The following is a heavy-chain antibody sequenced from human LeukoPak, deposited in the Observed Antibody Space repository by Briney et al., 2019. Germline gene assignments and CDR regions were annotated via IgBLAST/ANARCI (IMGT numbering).Heavy chain of an antibody. CDR2: ISLRGLT. V-gene: IGHV4-4*02. D-gene: IGHD1-26*01. J-gene: IGHJ4*02. CDR3: SRESGPFSPFGF. CDR1: GGSISGTNW. Sequence: PSETLSLTCGVSGGSISGTNWWSWVRQPPGQGLEWIGEISLRGLTNYNPSLRGRLTMSLDESKNRVSLNLTSVTSADTAVYYCSRESGPFSPFGFWGQGTLVSVHS.